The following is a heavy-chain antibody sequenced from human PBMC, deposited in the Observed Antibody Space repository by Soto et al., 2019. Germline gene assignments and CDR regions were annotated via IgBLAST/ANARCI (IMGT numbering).Heavy chain of an antibody. CDR1: GYSFTSYW. D-gene: IGHD5-18*01. CDR3: ATVTYTYGYIFDY. CDR2: IYPGDSDA. Sequence: GESLKISCKGSGYSFTSYWIGWVRQMPGKGLEWMGIIYPGDSDARYNPSFQGQVTMSADKSISTAYLQWSSLKASDTAMYYCATVTYTYGYIFDYWGQGTLVTVSS. V-gene: IGHV5-51*01. J-gene: IGHJ4*02.